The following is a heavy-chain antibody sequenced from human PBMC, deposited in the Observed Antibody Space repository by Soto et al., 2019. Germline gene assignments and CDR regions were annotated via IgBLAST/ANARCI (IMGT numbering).Heavy chain of an antibody. J-gene: IGHJ4*02. CDR3: ARVGQPPSDY. Sequence: SETLSLTCAVSRGSFSGYYWSWVRQFPGKGLEWIGEIIHTGSTNYNPSLKSRVTMSIDTSKKEISLKLSSVTAADTAVYYCARVGQPPSDYWGQGTLVAVSS. CDR2: IIHTGST. CDR1: RGSFSGYY. D-gene: IGHD2-2*01. V-gene: IGHV4-34*12.